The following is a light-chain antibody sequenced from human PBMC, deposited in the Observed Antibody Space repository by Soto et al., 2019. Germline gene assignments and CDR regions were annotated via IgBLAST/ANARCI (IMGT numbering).Light chain of an antibody. CDR3: QQYNNWPLT. J-gene: IGKJ4*02. V-gene: IGKV3-15*01. CDR2: GAS. Sequence: EIVTTQSPATLSVSPGERATLSCRASQSVSSNLAWYQQKPGQAPRLLIYGASTRASGIPSRFSGSGAGTEIALTISSLQSEDFAVYYCQQYNNWPLTFGEGTKVEIK. CDR1: QSVSSN.